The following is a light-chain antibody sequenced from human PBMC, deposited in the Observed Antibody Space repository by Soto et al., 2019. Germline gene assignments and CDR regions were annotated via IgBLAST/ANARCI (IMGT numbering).Light chain of an antibody. Sequence: QSALTQPASVSGSPGQSITISCNGTSSDVGGYNYVSWYQQHPGKAPKLMIYDVSNRPSGVSNRFSGSKSGNTASLTISGLQAEDEADYYCSSYTSSSTGVFGGGTKLT. CDR1: SSDVGGYNY. V-gene: IGLV2-14*01. CDR3: SSYTSSSTGV. J-gene: IGLJ3*02. CDR2: DVS.